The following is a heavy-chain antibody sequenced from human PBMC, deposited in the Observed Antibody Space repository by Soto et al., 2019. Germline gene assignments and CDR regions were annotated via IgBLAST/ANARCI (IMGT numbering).Heavy chain of an antibody. D-gene: IGHD6-6*01. CDR2: IYHSGST. V-gene: IGHV4-30-2*01. Sequence: QLQLQESGSGLVKPSQTLSLTCAVSGGSISSGGYSWSWIRQPPGKGLEWIGYIYHSGSTSYNPSLKSRVTISVDTSKNQFSLRLTSVTAADTAVYFCARGSSSYYDYGMDVWGQGTTVTVSS. CDR3: ARGSSSYYDYGMDV. CDR1: GGSISSGGYS. J-gene: IGHJ6*02.